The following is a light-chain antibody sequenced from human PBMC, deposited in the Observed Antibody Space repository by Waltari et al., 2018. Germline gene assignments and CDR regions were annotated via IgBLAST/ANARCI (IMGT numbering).Light chain of an antibody. CDR2: DDT. CDR3: QVWDHGSDGGV. Sequence: SYVLTQPPSVSVAPGQTAKITCGGRDIAFKNVHGYQQKPGQAPVLVVSDDTDRPSGIAERFSGSNSRNTATLTISRVEAGDEADYYCQVWDHGSDGGVFGGGTELIV. V-gene: IGLV3-21*02. CDR1: DIAFKN. J-gene: IGLJ3*02.